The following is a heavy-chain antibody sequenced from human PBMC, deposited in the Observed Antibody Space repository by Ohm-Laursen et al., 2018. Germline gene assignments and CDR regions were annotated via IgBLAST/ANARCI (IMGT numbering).Heavy chain of an antibody. CDR1: GFTFSSYG. CDR2: IWYDGSNK. D-gene: IGHD4-17*01. J-gene: IGHJ4*02. V-gene: IGHV3-33*01. Sequence: SLRLSCTASGFTFSSYGMHWVRQAPGKRLAWVAVIWYDGSNKYYADSVKGRFTISRDNSKSTLYLQMNSLRAEDTAVYYCARDLKDGDFFYLDYWGQGTLVTVSS. CDR3: ARDLKDGDFFYLDY.